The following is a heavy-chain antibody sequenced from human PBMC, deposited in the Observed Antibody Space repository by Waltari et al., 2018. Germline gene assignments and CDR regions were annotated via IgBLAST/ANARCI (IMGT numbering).Heavy chain of an antibody. V-gene: IGHV2-5*01. J-gene: IGHJ3*02. CDR2: IYWTDEE. CDR3: AHYKARDAFDI. CDR1: GFPIATGGEA. Sequence: QITLKESGPTLVNPTQTLTLTCTFFGFPIATGGEAVGWIRQPPGKALEWLAIIYWTDEERYSPSLRSRLTITKDTSRNQVVLTVTNMDPVDTATYFCAHYKARDAFDIWGPGTMVTISS. D-gene: IGHD1-20*01.